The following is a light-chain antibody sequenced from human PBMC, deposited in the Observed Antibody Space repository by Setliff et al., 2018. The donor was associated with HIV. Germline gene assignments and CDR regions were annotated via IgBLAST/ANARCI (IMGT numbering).Light chain of an antibody. V-gene: IGLV2-14*03. CDR2: GVT. CDR3: SSYTSSFTHV. Sequence: QSALTQPTSVSGSPGQSVTISCTGTSNDVGGHNYVSWYQQYPGKAPTLLIFGVTNRPAGVSFRFGGSKSGNTASPTISGLQAEDEADYYCSSYTSSFTHVFGSGTKVTV. J-gene: IGLJ1*01. CDR1: SNDVGGHNY.